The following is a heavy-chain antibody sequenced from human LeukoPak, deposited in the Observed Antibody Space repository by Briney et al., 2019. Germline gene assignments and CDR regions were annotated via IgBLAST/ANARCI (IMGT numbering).Heavy chain of an antibody. J-gene: IGHJ4*02. D-gene: IGHD3-22*01. CDR2: INPSGGST. V-gene: IGHV1-46*01. CDR1: GYTFTSYY. CDR3: ARVKTLIVVVSLFDY. Sequence: GASVKVSCKASGYTFTSYYMHWVRQAPGEGLEWMGVINPSGGSTSYAQKFQGRVTTTRDTSISTAFMDLSRLRSDDTAVYYCARVKTLIVVVSLFDYWGQGTLVTVSS.